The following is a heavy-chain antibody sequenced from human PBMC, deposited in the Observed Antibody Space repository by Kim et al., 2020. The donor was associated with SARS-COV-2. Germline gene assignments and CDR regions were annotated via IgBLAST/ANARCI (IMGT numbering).Heavy chain of an antibody. D-gene: IGHD1-26*01. Sequence: YAQKCQGRVTITADDSTSTASMELSSLRSEDTAVYYCAREVVGAFDAFDIWGQGTMVTVSS. J-gene: IGHJ3*02. V-gene: IGHV1-69*01. CDR3: AREVVGAFDAFDI.